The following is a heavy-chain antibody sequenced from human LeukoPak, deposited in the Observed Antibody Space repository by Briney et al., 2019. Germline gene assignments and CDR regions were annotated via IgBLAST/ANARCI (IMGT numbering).Heavy chain of an antibody. CDR2: INPNSGGT. CDR3: AIYCSSTSCYKIGDY. J-gene: IGHJ4*02. V-gene: IGHV1-2*02. Sequence: ASVKVSCKASGYTFTGYYMHWVRQAPGQGLEWMGWINPNSGGTNYAQKFQGRVTMTRDTSISTAYMELSRLRSDDTAVYYCAIYCSSTSCYKIGDYWGQGTLVTVPS. CDR1: GYTFTGYY. D-gene: IGHD2-2*02.